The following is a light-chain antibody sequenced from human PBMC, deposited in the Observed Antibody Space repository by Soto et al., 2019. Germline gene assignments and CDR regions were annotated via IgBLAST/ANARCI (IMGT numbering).Light chain of an antibody. CDR3: QQYQYWPPRT. CDR1: QNVDTK. Sequence: VMTQSPGTLYVSPGERATLSCRASQNVDTKLAWYRQKPGQAPRLLISDASTRATGVSARFSGSGSGTEFTLTISSLQSEDFAVYYCQQYQYWPPRTFGQGTRVEFQ. V-gene: IGKV3-15*01. CDR2: DAS. J-gene: IGKJ1*01.